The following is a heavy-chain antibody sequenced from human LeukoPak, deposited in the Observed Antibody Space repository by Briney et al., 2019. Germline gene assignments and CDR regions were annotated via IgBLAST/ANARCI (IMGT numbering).Heavy chain of an antibody. Sequence: LGESLKISCKTSGYTFTTYWIGWVRQMPGKGLEWMGIIYPGDSETRYNPSFQGQVTISADKSISTAYLQWSSLKASDTAMYYCAKGGEPTGFHYWGQGTLVTVSS. V-gene: IGHV5-51*01. D-gene: IGHD3-16*01. J-gene: IGHJ4*02. CDR1: GYTFTTYW. CDR3: AKGGEPTGFHY. CDR2: IYPGDSET.